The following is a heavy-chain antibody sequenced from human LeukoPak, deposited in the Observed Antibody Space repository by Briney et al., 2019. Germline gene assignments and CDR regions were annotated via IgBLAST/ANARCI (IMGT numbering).Heavy chain of an antibody. CDR2: IIPILGIA. D-gene: IGHD2-2*01. CDR1: GGTFSSYT. Sequence: GSSVKVSCKASGGTFSSYTISWVRQAPGQGLEWMGRIIPILGIANYAQKFQGRVTITADKSTSTAYMELSSLRSEDTAVYYCARDCSSTSCSPPGWFDPWGQGTLVTVSS. V-gene: IGHV1-69*04. J-gene: IGHJ5*02. CDR3: ARDCSSTSCSPPGWFDP.